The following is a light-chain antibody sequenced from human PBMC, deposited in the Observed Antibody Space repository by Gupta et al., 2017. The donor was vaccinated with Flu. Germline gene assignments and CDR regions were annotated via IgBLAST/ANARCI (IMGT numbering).Light chain of an antibody. CDR1: HSNIGNNA. J-gene: IGLJ2*01. CDR3: GTTDTTLRAAV. Sequence: QSVLTQPPSVSAAPGQAGTIPCSGTHSNIGNNAVSWYQQIPGTAPRLLIYENNKRPSGIPDRISGSKSGTSATLDITGLQTGDEADYYCGTTDTTLRAAVFGGGTKVTVL. V-gene: IGLV1-51*01. CDR2: ENN.